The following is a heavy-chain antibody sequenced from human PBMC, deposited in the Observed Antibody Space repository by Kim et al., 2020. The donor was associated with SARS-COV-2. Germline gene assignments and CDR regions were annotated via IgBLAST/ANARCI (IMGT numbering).Heavy chain of an antibody. CDR2: RT. Sequence: RTNSTPSLKSRVTNSEDTSKNPFSLRLISVTTADTAVYYCARAESGGHFDYWGQGTLVPVSS. CDR3: ARAESGGHFDY. D-gene: IGHD2-15*01. J-gene: IGHJ4*02. V-gene: IGHV4-34*09.